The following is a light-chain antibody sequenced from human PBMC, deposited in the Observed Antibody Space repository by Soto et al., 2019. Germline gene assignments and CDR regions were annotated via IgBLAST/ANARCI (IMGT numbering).Light chain of an antibody. CDR3: QQFDTYHRT. Sequence: DIQMTQSPSTLSASVGDRVTITCRASQSISSWLAWYQQKPGKAPKLLIYKASTLESGVPSRFSGSGSGTEFTLTISSLQPDDFATYYCQQFDTYHRTFGQGTTMEIK. V-gene: IGKV1-5*03. CDR1: QSISSW. CDR2: KAS. J-gene: IGKJ1*01.